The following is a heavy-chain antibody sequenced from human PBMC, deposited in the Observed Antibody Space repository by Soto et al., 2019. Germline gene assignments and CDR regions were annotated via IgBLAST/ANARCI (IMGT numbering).Heavy chain of an antibody. CDR2: IYYSGST. D-gene: IGHD6-19*01. V-gene: IGHV4-59*01. CDR1: GVSISSDY. Sequence: PSETRSLSCTVSGVSISSDYWSWIRQPPGEGLEWIGYIYYSGSTNYNPSLKSRVTISVDTSKNQFSLKLSSVTAADTAVYYCARDFGGGGGGWYSDYYYYGMDVWGQGTTVT. J-gene: IGHJ6*02. CDR3: ARDFGGGGGGWYSDYYYYGMDV.